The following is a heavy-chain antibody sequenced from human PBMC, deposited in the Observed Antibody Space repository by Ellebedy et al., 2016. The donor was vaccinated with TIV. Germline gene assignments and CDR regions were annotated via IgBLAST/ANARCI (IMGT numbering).Heavy chain of an antibody. CDR3: AKNGGNYVKAFDI. D-gene: IGHD4/OR15-4a*01. Sequence: GGSLRLSXAASGFTFSSYAMSWVRQAPGKGLEWVSVISGSGGSTYYADSVKGRFTVSRDSSKNALYLQMNNLRAEDTAVYYCAKNGGNYVKAFDIWGQGTMVTVSS. V-gene: IGHV3-23*01. CDR2: ISGSGGST. CDR1: GFTFSSYA. J-gene: IGHJ3*02.